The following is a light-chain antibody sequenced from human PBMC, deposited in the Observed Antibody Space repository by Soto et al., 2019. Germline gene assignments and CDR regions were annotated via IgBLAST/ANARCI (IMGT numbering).Light chain of an antibody. CDR2: DVS. CDR3: CSYAGSYTWV. CDR1: SSDVGGYNY. Sequence: QSALTQPRSVSGSPGQSVTISCTGNSSDVGGYNYVSWYQQHPGKAPKLMIYDVSKRPSGVPDRFSGSKSGNTASLTISGLQAEDEADYCCCSYAGSYTWVFGTGTKVTVL. V-gene: IGLV2-11*01. J-gene: IGLJ1*01.